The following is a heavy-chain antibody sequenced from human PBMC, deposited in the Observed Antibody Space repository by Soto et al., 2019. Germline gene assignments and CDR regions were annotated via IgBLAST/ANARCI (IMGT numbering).Heavy chain of an antibody. CDR1: GDSMGSGDYY. Sequence: QVQLQESGPGLVKPSQTLSLTCTVSGDSMGSGDYYWTWIRQPPGKGLEWIGYIYYIGTTFYNPSLESRVNTSIDTSKNHFSLRLTSVTAADTAVYYCSRRSTYYGFLTWGQGTLVTVSS. D-gene: IGHD3-10*01. CDR3: SRRSTYYGFLT. CDR2: IYYIGTT. V-gene: IGHV4-30-4*01. J-gene: IGHJ5*02.